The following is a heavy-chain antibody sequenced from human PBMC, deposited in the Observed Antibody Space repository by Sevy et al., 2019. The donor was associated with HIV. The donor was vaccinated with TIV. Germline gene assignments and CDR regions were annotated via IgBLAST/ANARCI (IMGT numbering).Heavy chain of an antibody. CDR1: GFTFSSYA. CDR3: ATLRSGVLNPPYYFDY. J-gene: IGHJ4*02. Sequence: GGSLRLSCGVSGFTFSSYAMTWVRQPPGKGLEWVSIISGSGATTSYADSVKGRFTISRDNSKNALYLQMNSLRAEDTAVYYCATLRSGVLNPPYYFDYWGQGTLVTVSS. V-gene: IGHV3-23*01. D-gene: IGHD3-10*01. CDR2: ISGSGATT.